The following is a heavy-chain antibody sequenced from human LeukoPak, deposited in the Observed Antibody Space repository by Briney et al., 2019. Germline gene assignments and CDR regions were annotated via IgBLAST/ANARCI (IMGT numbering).Heavy chain of an antibody. J-gene: IGHJ4*02. CDR3: ARRMDNDY. CDR2: ISGSGGST. Sequence: GGSLRLSCAASGFTFSNYGMNWVRQAPGKGLEWVSSISGSGGSTYYADSVKGRFTISRDNAKNSLYLQMNSLRAEDTAVYYCARRMDNDYWGQGTLVTVSS. CDR1: GFTFSNYG. D-gene: IGHD2-8*01. V-gene: IGHV3-23*01.